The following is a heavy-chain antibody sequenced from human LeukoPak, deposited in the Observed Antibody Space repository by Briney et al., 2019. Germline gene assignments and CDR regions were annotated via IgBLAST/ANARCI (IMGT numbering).Heavy chain of an antibody. CDR2: IYHSGST. CDR3: ARAPIDAYGMDV. V-gene: IGHV4-30-2*01. D-gene: IGHD1-26*01. J-gene: IGHJ6*02. CDR1: GGSISSGGYS. Sequence: SETLSLTCTVSGGSISSGGYSWSWIRQPPGKGLEWIGYIYHSGSTYYNPSLKSRVTISVDRSKNQFSLKLSSVTAADTAVYYCARAPIDAYGMDVWGQGTTVTVSS.